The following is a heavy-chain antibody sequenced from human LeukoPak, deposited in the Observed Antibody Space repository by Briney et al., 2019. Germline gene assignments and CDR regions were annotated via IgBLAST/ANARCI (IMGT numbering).Heavy chain of an antibody. D-gene: IGHD6-13*01. J-gene: IGHJ4*02. CDR2: INPSGGST. CDR3: ARDLGSSWYEVGYYFDY. Sequence: GASVKVSCKASGYTFTSYYMHWVRQAPGQGLEWMGIINPSGGSTSYAQKFQGRVTMTRDTSTSTVYMELSSLGSEDTAVYYCARDLGSSWYEVGYYFDYWGQGTLVTVSS. CDR1: GYTFTSYY. V-gene: IGHV1-46*01.